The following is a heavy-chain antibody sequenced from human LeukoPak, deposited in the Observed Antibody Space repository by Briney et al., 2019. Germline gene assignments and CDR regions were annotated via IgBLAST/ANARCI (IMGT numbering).Heavy chain of an antibody. CDR1: GLTFSNYG. J-gene: IGHJ4*02. Sequence: GGSLRLSCAVSGLTFSNYGMSWVRQAPGKGLEWVSGINAGGGSAYADSVKGRFTISRDNSKNTLYMQMNSPRAEDTALYYCAKEVLDNNWITIDYWGQGTLVTVSS. D-gene: IGHD1-1*01. CDR3: AKEVLDNNWITIDY. CDR2: INAGGGSA. V-gene: IGHV3-23*01.